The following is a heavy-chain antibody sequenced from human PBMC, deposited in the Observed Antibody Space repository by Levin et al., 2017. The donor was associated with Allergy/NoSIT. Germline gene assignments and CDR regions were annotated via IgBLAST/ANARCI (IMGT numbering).Heavy chain of an antibody. D-gene: IGHD3-10*01. CDR2: ISYDGSNK. Sequence: GGSLRLSCAASGFTFSSYGMHWVRQAPGKGLEWVAVISYDGSNKYYADSVKGRFTISRDNSKNTLYLQMNSLRPEDTAVYYCAKGRSGSYSTWCQGTLVTVSS. V-gene: IGHV3-30*18. CDR1: GFTFSSYG. CDR3: AKGRSGSYST. J-gene: IGHJ5*02.